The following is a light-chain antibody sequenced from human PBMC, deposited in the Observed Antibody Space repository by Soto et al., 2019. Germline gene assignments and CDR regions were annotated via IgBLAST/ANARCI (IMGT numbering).Light chain of an antibody. CDR1: SSDVGGYDY. CDR3: SSYAGSNNYI. CDR2: EAS. J-gene: IGLJ2*01. V-gene: IGLV2-8*01. Sequence: QSALTQPPSASGSPGQSVTISCTGTSSDVGGYDYVSWYQQHPGKAPKLMIYEASKRPSGVPDRFSGSKSGNTASLTVSGLQAEDEADYYCSSYAGSNNYIFGGGTKVTVL.